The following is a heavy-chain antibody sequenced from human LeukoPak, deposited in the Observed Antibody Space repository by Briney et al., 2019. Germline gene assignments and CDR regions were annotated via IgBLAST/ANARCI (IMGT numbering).Heavy chain of an antibody. CDR2: IYYSGST. V-gene: IGHV4-61*01. CDR3: ARTIVVVTPDGMDV. D-gene: IGHD2-21*02. CDR1: GGSVSSGSYY. Sequence: SETLSLTCTVSGGSVSSGSYYWSWIRQPPGKGLGWIGYIYYSGSTNYNPSLKNRVTISVDTSKNQFSLKLSSVTAADTAVYYCARTIVVVTPDGMDVWGQGTTVTVSS. J-gene: IGHJ6*02.